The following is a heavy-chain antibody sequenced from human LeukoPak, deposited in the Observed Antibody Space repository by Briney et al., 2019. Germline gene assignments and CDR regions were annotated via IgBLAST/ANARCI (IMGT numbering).Heavy chain of an antibody. V-gene: IGHV3-30*04. D-gene: IGHD3-3*01. Sequence: PGGSLRLSCAASGFTFSSYAMHWVRQAPGKGLEWVAVISYDGSNKYYADSAKGRFTISRDNSKNTLYLQMNSLRAEDTAVYYCARGPTYYDFWSGYTPFDYWGQGTLVTVSS. CDR1: GFTFSSYA. J-gene: IGHJ4*02. CDR3: ARGPTYYDFWSGYTPFDY. CDR2: ISYDGSNK.